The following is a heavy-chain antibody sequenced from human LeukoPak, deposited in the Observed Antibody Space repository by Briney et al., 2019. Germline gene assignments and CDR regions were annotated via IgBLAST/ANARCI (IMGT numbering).Heavy chain of an antibody. CDR3: AKIGGMSTVVTTGDY. D-gene: IGHD4-23*01. Sequence: GGSLRLSCAASGFTFSSYSMNWVRQAPGKGLEWVAFIRYDGSNKYYADSVKGRFTISRDNSKNTLYLQMNSLRAEDTAVYYCAKIGGMSTVVTTGDYWGQGTLVTVSS. J-gene: IGHJ4*02. CDR2: IRYDGSNK. CDR1: GFTFSSYS. V-gene: IGHV3-30*02.